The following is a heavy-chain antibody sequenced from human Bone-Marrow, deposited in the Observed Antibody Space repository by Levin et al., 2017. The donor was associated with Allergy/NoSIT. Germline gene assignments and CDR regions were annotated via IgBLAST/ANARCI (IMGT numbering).Heavy chain of an antibody. J-gene: IGHJ4*02. CDR1: DFTFINLW. D-gene: IGHD1-26*01. CDR3: TTGETQHFNY. Sequence: PGGSLRLSCAASDFTFINLWMNWVRQAPGRGLEWVGRIKSKTDGGTTDYTAPVEGRFSISRDDSKNTVYLQMNSLKVEDTALYYCTTGETQHFNYWGQGALVTVSS. CDR2: IKSKTDGGTT. V-gene: IGHV3-15*07.